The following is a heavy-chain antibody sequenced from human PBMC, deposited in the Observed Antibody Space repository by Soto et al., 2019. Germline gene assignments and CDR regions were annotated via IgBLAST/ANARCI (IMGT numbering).Heavy chain of an antibody. J-gene: IGHJ6*02. CDR1: GGTFSSYA. D-gene: IGHD5-18*01. Sequence: QVQLVQSGAEVKKPGSSVKVSCKASGGTFSSYAISWVRQAPGQGLEWMGGIIPIFGTANYAQKFQGRVTITXVEXTXIAYMELSSLRSEDTAVYYCARDVNSYGRYYYGMDVWGQGTTVTVSS. CDR2: IIPIFGTA. V-gene: IGHV1-69*05. CDR3: ARDVNSYGRYYYGMDV.